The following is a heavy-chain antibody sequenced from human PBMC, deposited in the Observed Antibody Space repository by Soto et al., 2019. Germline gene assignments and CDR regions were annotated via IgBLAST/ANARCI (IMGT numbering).Heavy chain of an antibody. D-gene: IGHD6-25*01. CDR1: GLTFSSFW. CDR2: IKEDGSET. J-gene: IGHJ4*02. V-gene: IGHV3-7*01. Sequence: GGSLRLSCAASGLTFSSFWMSWVRQAPGKGLEWVANIKEDGSETYYADSVKGRFTISRDNANNSLFLQMNSLKVEDTAIYYCVRALGSATSDSWGQGTLVTVSS. CDR3: VRALGSATSDS.